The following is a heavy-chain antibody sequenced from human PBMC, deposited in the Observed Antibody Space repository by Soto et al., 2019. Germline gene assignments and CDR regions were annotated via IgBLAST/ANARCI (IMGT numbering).Heavy chain of an antibody. D-gene: IGHD6-19*01. CDR2: IGFAGNNK. J-gene: IGHJ4*02. CDR1: GFPFDSYG. CDR3: ARAQSTGWHYFDY. Sequence: PGGSLRLSCVASGFPFDSYGIHWVRRAPGKGLEWVATIGFAGNNKYYADSVKGRFTISRENSKNTLYLHINSLKVDDTAMYYCARAQSTGWHYFDYWGPGTLVTVSS. V-gene: IGHV3-33*01.